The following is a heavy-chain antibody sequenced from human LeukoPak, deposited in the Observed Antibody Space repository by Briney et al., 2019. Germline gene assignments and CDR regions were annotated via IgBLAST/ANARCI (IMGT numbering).Heavy chain of an antibody. CDR2: IKSDGSEK. CDR3: ARISRYGLDY. J-gene: IGHJ4*02. CDR1: GFTFSGYW. D-gene: IGHD3-16*01. V-gene: IGHV3-7*04. Sequence: PGGSLRFSCAPSGFTFSGYWMSWVRQAPGKGLEWVANIKSDGSEKYYVDSVKGRFTISRDNAKNSLYLQMNSLRPEDTAVYYCARISRYGLDYWGQGTLVTVSS.